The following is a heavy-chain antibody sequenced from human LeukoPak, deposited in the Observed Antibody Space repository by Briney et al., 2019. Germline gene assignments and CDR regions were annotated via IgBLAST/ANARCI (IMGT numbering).Heavy chain of an antibody. D-gene: IGHD3-22*01. CDR3: AIYYDSSGYYFFAS. Sequence: SETLSLTCTVSGGSISSSSYYWGWIRQPPGKGLEWIGSIYYSGSTYYNPSLKSRVTISVDTSKNQFSLKLSSVTAADTAVYYCAIYYDSSGYYFFASWGQGTLVTVSS. CDR2: IYYSGST. CDR1: GGSISSSSYY. V-gene: IGHV4-39*07. J-gene: IGHJ5*02.